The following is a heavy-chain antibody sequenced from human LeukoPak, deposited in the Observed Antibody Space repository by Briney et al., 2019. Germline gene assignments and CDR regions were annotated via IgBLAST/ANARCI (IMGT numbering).Heavy chain of an antibody. Sequence: GGSLRLSCAASGFTFSNYWMSWVRQAPGKGLEWVANIKQDGSERYYVDSVRGRFTISRDNAKNSLFLQIHSLRAEDTAVYYCATALHSSSWSFDYWGQGTLVTVSS. V-gene: IGHV3-7*01. J-gene: IGHJ4*02. CDR3: ATALHSSSWSFDY. D-gene: IGHD6-13*01. CDR1: GFTFSNYW. CDR2: IKQDGSER.